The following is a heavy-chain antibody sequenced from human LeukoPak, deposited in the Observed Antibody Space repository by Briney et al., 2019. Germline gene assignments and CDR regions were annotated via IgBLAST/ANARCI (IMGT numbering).Heavy chain of an antibody. CDR2: INPNSGGA. CDR1: GYTFTDYY. V-gene: IGHV1-2*02. CDR3: ARGVGSSWFDP. J-gene: IGHJ5*02. Sequence: ASVKVSCKASGYTFTDYYLHWVRQAPGQGLEWMGWINPNSGGANFALNFQGRVTMTRATSISTAYMGLSRLISDDTAVYYCARGVGSSWFDPWGQGTLVTVSS. D-gene: IGHD6-13*01.